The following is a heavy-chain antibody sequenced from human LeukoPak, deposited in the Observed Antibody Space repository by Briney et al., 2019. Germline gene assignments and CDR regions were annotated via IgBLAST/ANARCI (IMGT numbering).Heavy chain of an antibody. V-gene: IGHV1-24*01. CDR1: GYTLTELS. D-gene: IGHD3-22*01. CDR3: ATGVAAYYDSSGLDAFDI. J-gene: IGHJ3*02. CDR2: FDPEDGET. Sequence: ASVRVSCKVSGYTLTELSMHWVRQAPGKGLEWMGGFDPEDGETIYAQKFQGRVTMTEDTSTDTAYMELSSLRSEDTAVYYCATGVAAYYDSSGLDAFDIWGQGTMVTVSS.